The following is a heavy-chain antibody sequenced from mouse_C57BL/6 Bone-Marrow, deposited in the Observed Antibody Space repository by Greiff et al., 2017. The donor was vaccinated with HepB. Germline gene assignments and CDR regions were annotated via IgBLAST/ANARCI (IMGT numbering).Heavy chain of an antibody. CDR1: GYTFTSYW. V-gene: IGHV1-55*01. J-gene: IGHJ2*01. CDR2: IYPGSGST. Sequence: QVQLQQPGAELVKPGASVKMSCKASGYTFTSYWITWVKQRPGQGLEWIGDIYPGSGSTNYNEKFKSKATLTVDTSSSTAYMQLSSLTSEDSAVYYCARVGSTVVARDYFDYWGQGTTLTVS. D-gene: IGHD1-1*01. CDR3: ARVGSTVVARDYFDY.